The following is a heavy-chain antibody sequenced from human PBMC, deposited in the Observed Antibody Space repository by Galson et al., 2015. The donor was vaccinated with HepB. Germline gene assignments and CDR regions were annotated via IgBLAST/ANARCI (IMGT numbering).Heavy chain of an antibody. D-gene: IGHD3-22*01. V-gene: IGHV3-30*04. CDR2: ISYDGSNK. Sequence: LRLSCAASGFTFSSYAMHWVRQAPGKGLEWVAVISYDGSNKYYADSVKGRFTISRDNSKNTLYLQMNSLRAEDTAVYYCARGSDSSGYYYVFAEYFQHWGQGTLVTVSS. CDR1: GFTFSSYA. J-gene: IGHJ1*01. CDR3: ARGSDSSGYYYVFAEYFQH.